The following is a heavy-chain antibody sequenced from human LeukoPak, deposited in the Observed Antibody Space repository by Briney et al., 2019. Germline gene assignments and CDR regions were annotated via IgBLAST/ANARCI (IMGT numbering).Heavy chain of an antibody. J-gene: IGHJ6*04. D-gene: IGHD2-15*01. CDR2: ISSSGSTI. CDR1: GFTFSSYE. CDR3: ARGGLLHYRMDV. V-gene: IGHV3-48*03. Sequence: GGSLRLSCAASGFTFSSYEMNWVRQAPGKGLEWVSYISSSGSTIYYADSVKGRFTISRDNAKNSLYLQMNSLRVEDTAVYYCARGGLLHYRMDVWGKGTTVTVSS.